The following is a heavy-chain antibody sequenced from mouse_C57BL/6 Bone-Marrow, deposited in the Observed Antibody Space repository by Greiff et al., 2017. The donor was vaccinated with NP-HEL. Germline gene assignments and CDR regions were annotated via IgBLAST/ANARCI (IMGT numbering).Heavy chain of an antibody. CDR2: INPNNGGT. V-gene: IGHV1-26*01. D-gene: IGHD1-1*01. CDR3: ATITTGGAMDY. Sequence: VQLQQSGPELVKPGASVKISCKASGYTFTDYYMNWVKQSHGKSLEWIGDINPNNGGTSYNQKFKGKATLTVDKSSSTAYMELRSLTSEDSAVYYCATITTGGAMDYWGQGTSVTVSS. CDR1: GYTFTDYY. J-gene: IGHJ4*01.